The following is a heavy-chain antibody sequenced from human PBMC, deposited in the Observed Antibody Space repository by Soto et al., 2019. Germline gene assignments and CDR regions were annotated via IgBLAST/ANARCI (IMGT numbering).Heavy chain of an antibody. CDR3: ARDAIFGVVITGLYYYGMDV. D-gene: IGHD3-3*01. Sequence: GASVKVSCKASGYTFTSYYMHWVRQAPGQGLEWMGIINPSGGSTSYAQKFQGRVTMTRDTSTSTVYMELSSLRSEDTAVYYCARDAIFGVVITGLYYYGMDVWGQGTTVTVSS. CDR2: INPSGGST. V-gene: IGHV1-46*01. CDR1: GYTFTSYY. J-gene: IGHJ6*02.